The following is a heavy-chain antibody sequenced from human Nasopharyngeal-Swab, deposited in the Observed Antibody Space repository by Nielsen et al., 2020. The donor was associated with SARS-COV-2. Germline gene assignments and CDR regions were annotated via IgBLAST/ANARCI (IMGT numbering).Heavy chain of an antibody. Sequence: GESLKISCAASGFTFSSYAMHWFRQAPGRGLEWVAVISYDGSNKYYADSVKGRFTISRDNSKNTLYLQMNSLRGEDTAVYYCARGRGGSYFSYFEYWGQGTLVTVSS. CDR3: ARGRGGSYFSYFEY. V-gene: IGHV3-30-3*01. CDR1: GFTFSSYA. D-gene: IGHD1-26*01. CDR2: ISYDGSNK. J-gene: IGHJ4*02.